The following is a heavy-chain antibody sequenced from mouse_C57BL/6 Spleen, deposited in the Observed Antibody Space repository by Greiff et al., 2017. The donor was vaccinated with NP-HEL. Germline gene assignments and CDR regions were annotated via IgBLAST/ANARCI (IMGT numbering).Heavy chain of an antibody. J-gene: IGHJ4*01. CDR3: ARHGDYDGAMHY. CDR2: IWSDGST. Sequence: QVQLKESGPGLVAPSQRLSITCTVSGFSLTSYGVHWVRQPPGKGLEWLVVIWSDGSTTYNSALKSRLSISKDNSKSQVFLKMNSLQTDDTAMYYCARHGDYDGAMHYWGQGTSVTVSS. V-gene: IGHV2-6-1*01. CDR1: GFSLTSYG. D-gene: IGHD2-4*01.